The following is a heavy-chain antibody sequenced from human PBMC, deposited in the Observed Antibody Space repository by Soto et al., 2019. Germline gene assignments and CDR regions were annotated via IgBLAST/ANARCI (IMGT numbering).Heavy chain of an antibody. CDR2: INAGNGNT. Sequence: QVQLVQSGAEVKKPGASVKVSCKASGYTFTSYAMHWVRQAPGQRLEWMGWINAGNGNTKYSQKFQGRVTITRDTSASTAYMELSSLRSEDTAVYYCARGIFEWLYYYMDVWGKGTTVTVS. V-gene: IGHV1-3*01. CDR1: GYTFTSYA. D-gene: IGHD5-12*01. J-gene: IGHJ6*03. CDR3: ARGIFEWLYYYMDV.